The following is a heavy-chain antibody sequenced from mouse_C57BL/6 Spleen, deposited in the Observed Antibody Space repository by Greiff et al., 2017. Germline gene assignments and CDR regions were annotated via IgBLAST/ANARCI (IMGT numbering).Heavy chain of an antibody. CDR3: ARNHYSDAMDY. D-gene: IGHD2-12*01. Sequence: QVQLKQSGTELVKPGASVKLSCKASGYTFTSYWMHWVKQRPGQGLEWIGNINPSNGGTNYNEKFKSKATLTVDKSSSTAYMQLSSLTSEDSAVYYCARNHYSDAMDYWGQGTSVTVSS. CDR2: INPSNGGT. CDR1: GYTFTSYW. J-gene: IGHJ4*01. V-gene: IGHV1-53*01.